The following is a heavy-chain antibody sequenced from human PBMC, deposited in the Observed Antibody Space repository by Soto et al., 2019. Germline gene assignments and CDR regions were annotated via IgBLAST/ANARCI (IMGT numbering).Heavy chain of an antibody. CDR3: AKAPRGYKVDY. Sequence: GGSLGLSGAASGFTFSSYAMSGVRQAPGKGLEWVSAISGSGGSTYYADSVKGRFTISRDNSKKTLYLQMNILSPEDTAVYYCAKAPRGYKVDYWGQGTLVTVSS. J-gene: IGHJ4*02. CDR2: ISGSGGST. CDR1: GFTFSSYA. V-gene: IGHV3-23*01. D-gene: IGHD2-2*02.